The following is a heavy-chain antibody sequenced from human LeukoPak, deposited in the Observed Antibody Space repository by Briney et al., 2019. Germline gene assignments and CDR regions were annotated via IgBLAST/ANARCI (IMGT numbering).Heavy chain of an antibody. Sequence: GGSLRLSCAASGFTFSNAWMSWVRQAPGKGLEWVGRIKSKTDGGTTDYAAPVKGRFTISRDDSKNTLYLQMNSLKTEDTAVYYCTTIVGATPRGYFYYYMDFWGKGTTVTVSS. V-gene: IGHV3-15*01. D-gene: IGHD1-26*01. CDR1: GFTFSNAW. CDR3: TTIVGATPRGYFYYYMDF. J-gene: IGHJ6*03. CDR2: IKSKTDGGTT.